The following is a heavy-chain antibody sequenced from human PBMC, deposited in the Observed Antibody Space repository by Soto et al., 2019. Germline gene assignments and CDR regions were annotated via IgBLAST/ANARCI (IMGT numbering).Heavy chain of an antibody. D-gene: IGHD3-16*01. Sequence: QVQLQQWGAGLLKPSETLSLTCAVYGGSFSGYYWSWIRQPPGKGLEWMGDIIHGATTNYNTSLKSRVTNSVDTPKNQFSLKLTSVPAADTAVYYCARAWGGVPDYWGQGTLVTVSS. CDR1: GGSFSGYY. V-gene: IGHV4-34*12. CDR3: ARAWGGVPDY. J-gene: IGHJ4*02. CDR2: IIHGATT.